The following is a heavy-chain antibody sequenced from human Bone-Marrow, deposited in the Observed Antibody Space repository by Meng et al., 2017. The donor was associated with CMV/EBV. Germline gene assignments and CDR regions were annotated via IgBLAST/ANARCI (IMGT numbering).Heavy chain of an antibody. J-gene: IGHJ3*02. D-gene: IGHD3-16*01. CDR3: VKEGGGFDI. Sequence: GGSLRLSCAASRFTLRSYGMSWVRQAPGKGLEWVPSISGSGGSAYYADSVKGRFTISRDNSKNTIYLHMTSLSVEDTAIYYCVKEGGGFDIWGQGTMVTVSS. CDR1: RFTLRSYG. CDR2: ISGSGGSA. V-gene: IGHV3-23*01.